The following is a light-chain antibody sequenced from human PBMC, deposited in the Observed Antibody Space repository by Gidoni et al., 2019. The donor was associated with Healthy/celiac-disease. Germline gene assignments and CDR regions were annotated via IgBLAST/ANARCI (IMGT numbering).Light chain of an antibody. CDR1: QSVSSSY. Sequence: EIVLKQSPGTVSLSRGERATLSCRASQSVSSSYLAWYQQKPGQAPLLLIYGASSRATGIPDRFTVSGSGTDFTLTLSRLEPEDFAVYYCPQYGSSPKTFGQGTQVEIK. V-gene: IGKV3-20*01. J-gene: IGKJ1*01. CDR3: PQYGSSPKT. CDR2: GAS.